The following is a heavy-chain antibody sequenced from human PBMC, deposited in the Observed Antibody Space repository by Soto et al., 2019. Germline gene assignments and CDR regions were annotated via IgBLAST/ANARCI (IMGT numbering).Heavy chain of an antibody. CDR3: ARGRSGLRFLEWLLYDY. CDR2: IYYSGST. V-gene: IGHV4-59*12. CDR1: GGSISSYY. J-gene: IGHJ4*02. Sequence: SETLSLTCTVSGGSISSYYWSWIRQPPGKGLEWIGYIYYSGSTNYNPSLKSRVTISVDTSKNQFSLKLSSVTAADTAVYYCARGRSGLRFLEWLLYDYWGQGTLVTVSS. D-gene: IGHD3-3*01.